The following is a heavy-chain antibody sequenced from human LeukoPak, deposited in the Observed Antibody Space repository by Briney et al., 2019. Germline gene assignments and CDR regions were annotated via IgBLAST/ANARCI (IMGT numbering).Heavy chain of an antibody. V-gene: IGHV3-74*01. CDR3: ATKQWLAPPPDS. D-gene: IGHD6-19*01. Sequence: QPGGSLTLSCAASGFTPSKYWMLWVRQAPGKGLESVSRINTDGTVTTYADSVKGRFTVSRDNADNTMFLQMNSVRDEDTAVYYCATKQWLAPPPDSWGQGTPVTVSS. CDR1: GFTPSKYW. J-gene: IGHJ4*02. CDR2: INTDGTVT.